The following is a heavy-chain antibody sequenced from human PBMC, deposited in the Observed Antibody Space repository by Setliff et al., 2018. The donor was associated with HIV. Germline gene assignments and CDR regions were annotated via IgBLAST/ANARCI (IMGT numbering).Heavy chain of an antibody. CDR1: GGTFNGYA. CDR2: IIPIFGTT. V-gene: IGHV1-69*06. Sequence: SAKVSCKASGGTFNGYAISWVRQAPGQGLEWMGRIIPIFGTTDYAQKLQGRVTITADKSTSTAYMELSSLRSEDTAVYYCARGHGGTHRAYCYYYMDVWGKGTTVTVSS. CDR3: ARGHGGTHRAYCYYYMDV. D-gene: IGHD1-1*01. J-gene: IGHJ6*03.